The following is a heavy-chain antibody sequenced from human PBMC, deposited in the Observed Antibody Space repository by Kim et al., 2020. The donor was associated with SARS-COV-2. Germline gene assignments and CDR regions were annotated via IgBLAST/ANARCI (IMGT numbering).Heavy chain of an antibody. CDR1: GYTFTSYA. CDR2: IKTNTGNP. Sequence: ASVKVYCKASGYTFTSYAMNWVRKAPGQVLEWMGWIKTNTGNPTYAQGLTGRFVFSLDTTVSTAYLKISSLKAEDTAVYYCARGGIAAAGTAMNYYYYYGMDVWGQGTTVTVSS. D-gene: IGHD6-13*01. J-gene: IGHJ6*02. CDR3: ARGGIAAAGTAMNYYYYYGMDV. V-gene: IGHV7-4-1*02.